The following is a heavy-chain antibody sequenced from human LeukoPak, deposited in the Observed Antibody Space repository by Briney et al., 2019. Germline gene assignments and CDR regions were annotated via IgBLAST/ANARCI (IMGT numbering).Heavy chain of an antibody. Sequence: PSETLSLTCTVSGGSIRSYYWSWIRQPAGKGLESIGRIYSSGTTNYNPSLKRRVTMSVDMSTNQFSLRLSSVTAADTAIYYCARDGYTASYYSLDYWGQGILVTVSS. D-gene: IGHD1-26*01. CDR3: ARDGYTASYYSLDY. J-gene: IGHJ4*02. CDR1: GGSIRSYY. CDR2: IYSSGTT. V-gene: IGHV4-4*07.